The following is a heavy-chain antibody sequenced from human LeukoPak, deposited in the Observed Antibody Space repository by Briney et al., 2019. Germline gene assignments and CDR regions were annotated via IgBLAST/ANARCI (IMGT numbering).Heavy chain of an antibody. CDR3: ARGDLGYCSGGSCYLPFLFDY. CDR2: IIPIFGTA. J-gene: IGHJ4*02. D-gene: IGHD2-15*01. V-gene: IGHV1-69*13. CDR1: GGTLSSYA. Sequence: SVKVSCKASGGTLSSYAISWVRQAPGQGLEWMGGIIPIFGTANYAQEFQGRVTITADESTSTAYMELSSLRSEDTAVYYCARGDLGYCSGGSCYLPFLFDYWGQGTLVTVSS.